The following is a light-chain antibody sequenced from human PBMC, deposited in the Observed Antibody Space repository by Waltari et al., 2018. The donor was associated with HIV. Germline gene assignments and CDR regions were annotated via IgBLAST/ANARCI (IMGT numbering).Light chain of an antibody. V-gene: IGKV3-11*01. CDR2: GTS. CDR1: QRVDDY. Sequence: ENVLTQSPATLSLSPGARATLSCRASQRVDDYLAWYQQKPGQAPRLLIYGTSHRVTGIPARFSGSGSGTDFTLTISSLEPEDFGVYYCQQRSNWPPTFGRGTRVEI. J-gene: IGKJ4*01. CDR3: QQRSNWPPT.